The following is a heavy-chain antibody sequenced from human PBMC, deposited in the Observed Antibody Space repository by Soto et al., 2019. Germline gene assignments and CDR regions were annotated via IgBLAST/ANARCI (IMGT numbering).Heavy chain of an antibody. CDR2: ISAYNGNT. J-gene: IGHJ6*03. CDR1: GYTFTSYG. D-gene: IGHD2-15*01. Sequence: ASVKVSCKASGYTFTSYGISWVRQAPGQGLEWMGWISAYNGNTNYAQKLQGRVTMTTDTSTSTAYMELRSLRSDDTAVYYCARMVAAHLYYYYYMDVWGKGTTVTVSS. CDR3: ARMVAAHLYYYYYMDV. V-gene: IGHV1-18*01.